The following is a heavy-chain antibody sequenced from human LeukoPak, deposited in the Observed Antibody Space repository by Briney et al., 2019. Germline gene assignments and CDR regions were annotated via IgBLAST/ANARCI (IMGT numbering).Heavy chain of an antibody. J-gene: IGHJ4*02. CDR3: ARTDYGGNSSPFDY. V-gene: IGHV3-21*01. CDR2: ISSSSSYI. Sequence: GGSLRLFCAASGFTFSSYSMNWVRQAPGKGLEWVSSISSSSSYIYYADSVKGRFTISRDNAKNSLYLQMNSLRAEDTAVYYCARTDYGGNSSPFDYWGQGTLVTVSS. CDR1: GFTFSSYS. D-gene: IGHD4-23*01.